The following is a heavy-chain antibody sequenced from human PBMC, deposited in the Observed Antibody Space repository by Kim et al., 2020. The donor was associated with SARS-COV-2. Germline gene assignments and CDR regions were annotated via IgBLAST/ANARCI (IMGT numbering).Heavy chain of an antibody. Sequence: SETLSLTCTLSGYSISSGYYWGWIRQPPGKGLEWIGSIYHSGSTYYNPSLKSRVTISVDTSKNQFSLKLSSVTAADTAVYYCARDHLASGLVVPAAIIGDNWFDPWGQGTLVTVSS. D-gene: IGHD2-2*01. J-gene: IGHJ5*02. CDR2: IYHSGST. CDR1: GYSISSGYY. V-gene: IGHV4-38-2*02. CDR3: ARDHLASGLVVPAAIIGDNWFDP.